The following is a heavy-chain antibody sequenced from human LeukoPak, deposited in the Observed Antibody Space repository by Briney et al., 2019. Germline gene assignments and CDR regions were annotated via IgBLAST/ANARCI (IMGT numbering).Heavy chain of an antibody. Sequence: PGGSLRLSCAASGITFSSYAMSWVRQAPGKGLEWVSGITGSGDSTYYADSVKGRFTISRDNSKNTLYLQMNSLRAEDSAVYYCAKMVHTEQWLVPFDYWGQGTLVTVSS. J-gene: IGHJ4*02. CDR2: ITGSGDST. D-gene: IGHD6-19*01. CDR1: GITFSSYA. CDR3: AKMVHTEQWLVPFDY. V-gene: IGHV3-23*01.